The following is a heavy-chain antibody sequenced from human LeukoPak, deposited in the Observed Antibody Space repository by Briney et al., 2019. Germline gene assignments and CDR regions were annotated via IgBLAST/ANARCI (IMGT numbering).Heavy chain of an antibody. Sequence: GESLKISCKGSGYNFTNYWIGWARQMPGRGLEWMGIIHPGDDDIRYSPSFQGQVTISADKSISTAYLQWSSLKASDTAMYYCARLGLRFYLDAFDIWGQGTMVTVSS. J-gene: IGHJ3*02. V-gene: IGHV5-51*01. D-gene: IGHD3-3*01. CDR3: ARLGLRFYLDAFDI. CDR1: GYNFTNYW. CDR2: IHPGDDDI.